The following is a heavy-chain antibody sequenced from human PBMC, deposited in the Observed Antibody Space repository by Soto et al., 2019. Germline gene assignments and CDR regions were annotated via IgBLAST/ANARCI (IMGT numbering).Heavy chain of an antibody. CDR1: GFTFNSYS. Sequence: GGSLRLSCAASGFTFNSYSMNWVRQAPGKGLEWVSSISSSSTFIYDADSVKGRFSISRDNAKNSLFLQMNSLRAEDTAVYFCARGRPTGYSYYGMDVWGQGTTVTVSS. J-gene: IGHJ6*02. CDR3: ARGRPTGYSYYGMDV. D-gene: IGHD1-1*01. CDR2: ISSSSTFI. V-gene: IGHV3-21*01.